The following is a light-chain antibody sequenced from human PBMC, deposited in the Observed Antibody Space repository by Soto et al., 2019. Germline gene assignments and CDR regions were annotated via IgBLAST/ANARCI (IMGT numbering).Light chain of an antibody. CDR2: DVS. V-gene: IGLV2-14*03. Sequence: QSALTQPASVSGSPGQSVTISCTGTSSDIGEYDFVSWYQQHPGKAPKLVILDVSNRPSGVSTRFSGSKSGNTASLSISCRQAEDEADYYYSSFTGSTTVVVFGGGTKVTVL. CDR3: SSFTGSTTVVV. J-gene: IGLJ2*01. CDR1: SSDIGEYDF.